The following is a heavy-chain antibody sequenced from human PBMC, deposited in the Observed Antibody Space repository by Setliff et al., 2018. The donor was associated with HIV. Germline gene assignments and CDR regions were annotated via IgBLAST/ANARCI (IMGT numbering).Heavy chain of an antibody. Sequence: SETLSLTCTVSGGSISSGSYYWSWIRQPAGKGLEWIGHIYTSGSTYYNPSLKSRVTISVDTSKNQFSLKLSPVTAADTAVYYCARHMLYDSSGYTHAYFDYWGQGTLVTVSS. CDR1: GGSISSGSYY. CDR2: IYTSGST. CDR3: ARHMLYDSSGYTHAYFDY. V-gene: IGHV4-61*09. J-gene: IGHJ4*02. D-gene: IGHD3-22*01.